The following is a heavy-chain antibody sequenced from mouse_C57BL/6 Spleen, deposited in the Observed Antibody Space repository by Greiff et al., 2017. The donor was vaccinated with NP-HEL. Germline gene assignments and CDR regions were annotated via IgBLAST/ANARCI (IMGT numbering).Heavy chain of an antibody. Sequence: QVQLQQSGAELVRPGASVKLSCKASGYTFTDYYINWVKQRPGQGLEWIARIYPGSGNTYYNEKFKGKATLTAEKSSSTAYMQLSSLTSEDSAVYFCARYTTPYYYAMDYWGQGTSVTVSS. CDR3: ARYTTPYYYAMDY. J-gene: IGHJ4*01. CDR1: GYTFTDYY. V-gene: IGHV1-76*01. CDR2: IYPGSGNT. D-gene: IGHD1-1*01.